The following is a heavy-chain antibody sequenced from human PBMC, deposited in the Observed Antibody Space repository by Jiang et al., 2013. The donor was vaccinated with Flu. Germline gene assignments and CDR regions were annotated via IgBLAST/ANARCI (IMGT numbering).Heavy chain of an antibody. Sequence: EVKKPGASVKFSWPRPSWIHLSLTMLCIRVRQAPGQRPECMGWINAGTGNTEYSQKFQGRVTITRDTSASTVYMELSSLRFEDTAIYYCVREEKSAFDIWGQGTMVTVSS. CDR2: INAGTGNT. J-gene: IGHJ3*02. CDR3: VREEKSAFDI. CDR1: IHLSLTML. V-gene: IGHV1-3*01.